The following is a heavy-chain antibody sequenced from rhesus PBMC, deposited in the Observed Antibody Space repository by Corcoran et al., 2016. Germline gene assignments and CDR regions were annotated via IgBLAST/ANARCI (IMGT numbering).Heavy chain of an antibody. CDR1: GFSLSTNGVG. D-gene: IGHD6-13*01. V-gene: IGHV2S1*01. CDR2: IYWDDDK. CDR3: ARRRIAADFDY. J-gene: IGHJ4*01. Sequence: QVTLKESGPALVKPTQTLTLTCTFPGFSLSTNGVGVGRIRQPPGKALEWLASIYWDDDKYCTTTLKSRLTISKDTSKNQVVLTMTNMDPVDTATYYCARRRIAADFDYWGQGVLVTVSS.